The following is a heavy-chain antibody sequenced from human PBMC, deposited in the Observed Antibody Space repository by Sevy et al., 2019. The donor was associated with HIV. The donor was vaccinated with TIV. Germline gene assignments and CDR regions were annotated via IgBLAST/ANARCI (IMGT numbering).Heavy chain of an antibody. CDR3: ARDGQFITMLRGVNGLDY. V-gene: IGHV3-7*03. CDR1: GFTFSSYW. D-gene: IGHD3-10*01. Sequence: GGCLRLSCAASGFTFSSYWMSWVRQAPGKGLEWVANIKQDGSEKYYLDSVKGRFTISRDNAKNSLYLQMNSLRAEDTAVYYCARDGQFITMLRGVNGLDYWGHGTLVTVSS. CDR2: IKQDGSEK. J-gene: IGHJ4*01.